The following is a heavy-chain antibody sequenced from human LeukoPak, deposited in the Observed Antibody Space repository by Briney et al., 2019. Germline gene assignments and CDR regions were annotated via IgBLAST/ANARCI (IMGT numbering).Heavy chain of an antibody. CDR1: GFTFSSYA. D-gene: IGHD3-22*01. Sequence: PGGSLRLSCAASGFTFSSYAMGWVRQAPGKGLEWVSAISGSGGSTYYADSVKGRFTISRDNSKNTLYLQMNSLRAEDTAVYYCAKIPMIVVVITTGAFDIWGQGTMVTVSS. V-gene: IGHV3-23*01. CDR3: AKIPMIVVVITTGAFDI. J-gene: IGHJ3*02. CDR2: ISGSGGST.